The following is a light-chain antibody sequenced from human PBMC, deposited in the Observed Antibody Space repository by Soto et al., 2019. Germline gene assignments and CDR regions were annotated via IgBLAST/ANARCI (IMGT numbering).Light chain of an antibody. CDR1: QGISSY. J-gene: IGKJ5*01. CDR2: AAS. CDR3: QQLLSYPIT. Sequence: DIQLTQSPSFLSASVGDRVTITCRASQGISSYLAWYQQKPGKAPNLLIYAASTLQSGVPLRFSGSGSGTSFTLTISSLQPEDFATYYCQQLLSYPITFGQGTRLEI. V-gene: IGKV1-9*01.